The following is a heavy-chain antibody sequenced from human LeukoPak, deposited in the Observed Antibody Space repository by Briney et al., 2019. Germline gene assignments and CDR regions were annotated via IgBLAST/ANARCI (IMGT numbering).Heavy chain of an antibody. CDR1: GFTFDDYA. J-gene: IGHJ4*02. V-gene: IGHV3-9*01. Sequence: GWSLRLSCAASGFTFDDYAMHWVRQAPGKGLEWVSGITWNSGETAYADSVRGRFTISRDNAKNSLYLQMNSLKADDTALYYCAKNGGSSRAFADWGQGTLVTVSS. CDR3: AKNGGSSRAFAD. CDR2: ITWNSGET.